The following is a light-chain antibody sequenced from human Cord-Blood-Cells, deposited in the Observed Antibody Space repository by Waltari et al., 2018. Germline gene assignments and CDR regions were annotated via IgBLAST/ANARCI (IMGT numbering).Light chain of an antibody. Sequence: QSALTQPPSAPASPGQSVTISCTRTSSDVGAYTYVSWYQPHPGKAPKLMIYEVSKRPSGVPDRFSGSKSGNTASLTVSGLQAEDEADYYCSSYAGSNNYVFGTGTKVTVL. V-gene: IGLV2-8*01. CDR1: SSDVGAYTY. CDR2: EVS. CDR3: SSYAGSNNYV. J-gene: IGLJ1*01.